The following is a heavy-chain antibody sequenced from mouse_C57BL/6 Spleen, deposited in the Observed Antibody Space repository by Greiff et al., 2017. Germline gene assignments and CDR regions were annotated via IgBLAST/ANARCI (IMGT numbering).Heavy chain of an antibody. CDR3: ARETAQATLYAMDY. CDR2: ISHGGSYT. D-gene: IGHD3-2*02. V-gene: IGHV5-4*01. J-gene: IGHJ4*01. Sequence: EVKLVESGGGLVKPGGSLKLSCAASGFTFSSYAMSWVRQTPEKRLEWVATISHGGSYTYYPDNVKGRFTISRDNAKNNLYLQRSHLKSEDTAMYYCARETAQATLYAMDYWGQGTSVTVAS. CDR1: GFTFSSYA.